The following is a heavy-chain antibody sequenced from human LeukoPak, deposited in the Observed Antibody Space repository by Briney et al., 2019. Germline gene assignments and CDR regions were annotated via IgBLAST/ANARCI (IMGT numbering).Heavy chain of an antibody. J-gene: IGHJ4*02. V-gene: IGHV3-23*01. CDR3: AKDGALSPTSGSYYKSGLSY. Sequence: PGGSLRLSCAASGFTFSSYGMSWVRQAPGKGLEWVSAISGSGGSTYYADSVKGRFTISRDNSKNTLYLQMNSLRAEDTAVYYCAKDGALSPTSGSYYKSGLSYWGQGTLVTVSS. D-gene: IGHD1-26*01. CDR1: GFTFSSYG. CDR2: ISGSGGST.